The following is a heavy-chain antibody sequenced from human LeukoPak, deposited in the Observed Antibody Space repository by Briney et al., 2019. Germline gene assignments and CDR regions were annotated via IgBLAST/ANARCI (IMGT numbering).Heavy chain of an antibody. J-gene: IGHJ3*02. CDR2: ISSSSSYI. D-gene: IGHD3-10*01. CDR1: GFTFSSYS. V-gene: IGHV3-21*01. CDR3: ASPDGSGSYWTDAFDI. Sequence: GGSLRLSCAASGFTFSSYSMNWVRQAPGKGLEWVSSISSSSSYIYYADSVKGRFTISRDNAKNSLYLRMNSLRAEDTAVYYCASPDGSGSYWTDAFDIWGQGTMVTVSS.